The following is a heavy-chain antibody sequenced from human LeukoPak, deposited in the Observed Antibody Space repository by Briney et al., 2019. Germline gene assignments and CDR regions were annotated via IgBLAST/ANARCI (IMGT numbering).Heavy chain of an antibody. CDR1: GGSISSYY. J-gene: IGHJ4*02. V-gene: IGHV4-59*01. D-gene: IGHD3-10*01. Sequence: PSETLALTCTVSGGSISSYYWSWIRQPPGKGLEGIGYIYYSGSTNYNPSLKSRVTISVDTSKIQFSLKLSSVTAADTAVYYCARVSRSGRFGVDYWGQGTLVTVSS. CDR2: IYYSGST. CDR3: ARVSRSGRFGVDY.